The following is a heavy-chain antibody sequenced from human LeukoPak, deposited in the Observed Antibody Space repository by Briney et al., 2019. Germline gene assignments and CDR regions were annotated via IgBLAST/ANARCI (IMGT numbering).Heavy chain of an antibody. V-gene: IGHV4-38-2*01. Sequence: SETLSLTCAVSGYSISSGYYWGWIRQPPGKGLEWIGSIYHSGSTYYNPSLKSRVTISVDTSKNQFSLKLSSVTAADTVVYYCARRGREIYYFDYWGQGTLVTVSS. CDR2: IYHSGST. CDR1: GYSISSGYY. CDR3: ARRGREIYYFDY. D-gene: IGHD2-21*01. J-gene: IGHJ4*02.